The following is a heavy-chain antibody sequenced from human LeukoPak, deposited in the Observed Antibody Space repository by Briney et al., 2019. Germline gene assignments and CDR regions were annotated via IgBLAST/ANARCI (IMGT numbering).Heavy chain of an antibody. CDR2: IYGGGTT. V-gene: IGHV3-53*01. D-gene: IGHD2-2*01. J-gene: IGHJ4*02. Sequence: GGSLRLSCAASGFTVSSNYMTWVRQAPGKGLEWVSVIYGGGTTSYADSVKGRFTISRDNSKNTLYPQMNGLRVEDTAVYYCVRDPDALDYWGQGTLVTVSS. CDR1: GFTVSSNY. CDR3: VRDPDALDY.